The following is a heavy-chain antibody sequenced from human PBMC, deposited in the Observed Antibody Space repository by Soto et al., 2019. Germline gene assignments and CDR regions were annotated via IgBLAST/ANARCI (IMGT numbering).Heavy chain of an antibody. V-gene: IGHV1-24*01. CDR2: FNPEDGKT. Sequence: ASVKVSCKVSGYTLTELSMHRVRQAPGKGLEWMGGFNPEDGKTIYAQKFRGRVTMARDTSTSTVYMDLSSLRSDDTAVYYCARDLAAADYWGQGTLVTVSS. D-gene: IGHD6-13*01. CDR1: GYTLTELS. J-gene: IGHJ4*02. CDR3: ARDLAAADY.